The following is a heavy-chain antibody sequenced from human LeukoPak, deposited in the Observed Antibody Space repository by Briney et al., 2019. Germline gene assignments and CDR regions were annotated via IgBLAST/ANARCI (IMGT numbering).Heavy chain of an antibody. CDR1: GFSFSNHD. D-gene: IGHD3-3*01. Sequence: PGGSLRLSCAASGFSFSNHDMSWIRRAPGKGLEWVSYISSRGSTIYYADSVKGRFTISRDNAKNSLYLQMNSLRAEDTAVYYCARDPGEDYDFWSGYYRSYFDYWGQGTLVTVSS. J-gene: IGHJ4*02. CDR3: ARDPGEDYDFWSGYYRSYFDY. V-gene: IGHV3-11*04. CDR2: ISSRGSTI.